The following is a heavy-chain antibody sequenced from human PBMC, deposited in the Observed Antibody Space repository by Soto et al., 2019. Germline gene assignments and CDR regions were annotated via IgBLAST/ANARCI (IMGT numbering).Heavy chain of an antibody. Sequence: EVQLVQSGGGLVQPGGSLRLSCVGSGFTFTDFYMNWVRQAPGKGLEWVANIRPDGSETNYVESVKGRFTTSRDNAKNPRFLQINSLGADDTAVYFCAGWGGHDYNYWGQGILVTVSS. CDR3: AGWGGHDYNY. D-gene: IGHD4-4*01. CDR1: GFTFTDFY. CDR2: IRPDGSET. V-gene: IGHV3-7*03. J-gene: IGHJ4*02.